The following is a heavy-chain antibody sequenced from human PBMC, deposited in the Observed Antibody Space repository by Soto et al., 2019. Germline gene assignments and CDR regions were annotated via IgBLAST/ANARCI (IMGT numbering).Heavy chain of an antibody. V-gene: IGHV1-8*01. CDR3: ANKRTTSPVGFDI. CDR1: GYSFTSYD. CDR2: VDPHSDNR. D-gene: IGHD1-1*01. Sequence: QVQLVQSGAEVKKPGASVKVSCKASGYSFTSYDINWVRQPTGQGLEWMGWVDPHSDNRGYAQTFQGRLTRTRDTSTSTVYMDWSSMESEDTAVYYWANKRTTSPVGFDIWGQGTLVTVAS. J-gene: IGHJ3*02.